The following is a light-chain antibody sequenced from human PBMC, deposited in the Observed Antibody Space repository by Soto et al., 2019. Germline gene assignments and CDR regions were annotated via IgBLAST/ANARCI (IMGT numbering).Light chain of an antibody. J-gene: IGLJ1*01. CDR1: SSNIGSNY. CDR2: RNN. Sequence: QSALTQPPSASGTPGQMGTLSCSVSSSNIGSNYVYWYQQLPGTAPKLLIYRNNHRPSGVPDRFSVSTSGTSASLAISGLRSEDEADYYCAAWDDRLSPPVLGTGTKVTGL. V-gene: IGLV1-47*01. CDR3: AAWDDRLSPPV.